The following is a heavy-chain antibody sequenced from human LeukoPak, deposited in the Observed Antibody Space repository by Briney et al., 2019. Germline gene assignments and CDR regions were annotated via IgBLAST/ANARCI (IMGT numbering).Heavy chain of an antibody. J-gene: IGHJ5*02. CDR2: INHSGGT. Sequence: SETLSLTCAVYGGSSCGYYWSWIRQPPGKGLEWIGEINHSGGTNYNPSLKSRVTISVDTSKNQFSLKLSSVTAADTAVYYCASSRRYCSSTSCYTASSGGRYNWFDPWGQGTLVTVSS. D-gene: IGHD2-2*02. CDR1: GGSSCGYY. CDR3: ASSRRYCSSTSCYTASSGGRYNWFDP. V-gene: IGHV4-34*01.